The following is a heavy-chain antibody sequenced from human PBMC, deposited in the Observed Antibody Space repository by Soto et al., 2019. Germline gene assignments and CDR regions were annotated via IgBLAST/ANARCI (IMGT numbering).Heavy chain of an antibody. V-gene: IGHV3-43*01. CDR2: ISWDGGST. Sequence: GGSLRLSCAASGFTFDDYTMHWVRQAPGKGLEWVSLISWDGGSTYYADSVKGRFTISRDNSKNSLYLQMNSLRTEDTALYYCAKVYDSTGVDAFDIWGQGTMVTRLL. J-gene: IGHJ3*02. D-gene: IGHD3-22*01. CDR1: GFTFDDYT. CDR3: AKVYDSTGVDAFDI.